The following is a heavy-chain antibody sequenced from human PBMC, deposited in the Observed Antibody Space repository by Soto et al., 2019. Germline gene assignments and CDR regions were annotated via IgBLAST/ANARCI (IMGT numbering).Heavy chain of an antibody. CDR3: VRDRDDAFDV. Sequence: SETLSLTCTVSGDSISSDFWGWIRQPPGKGLEWIGYIYYSGTTNYNPSLKSRVTISLDMSKNQFSLTLTSVTVADTAVYYCVRDRDDAFDVWGQGTMVTVSS. V-gene: IGHV4-59*01. J-gene: IGHJ3*01. CDR1: GDSISSDF. CDR2: IYYSGTT.